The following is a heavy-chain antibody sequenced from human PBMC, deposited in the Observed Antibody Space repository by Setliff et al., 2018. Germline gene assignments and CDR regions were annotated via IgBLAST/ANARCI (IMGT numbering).Heavy chain of an antibody. Sequence: PSETLSLTCTVSGGSISSGSYYWSWTRQPAGKGLEWIGRIYTSGSTNYNPSLKSRVTISVDTSKNQFSLKLSSVTAADTAVYYCARDSYFWTWYAFDIWGQGTMVTVSS. V-gene: IGHV4-61*02. CDR3: ARDSYFWTWYAFDI. CDR2: IYTSGST. J-gene: IGHJ3*02. CDR1: GGSISSGSYY. D-gene: IGHD3-3*01.